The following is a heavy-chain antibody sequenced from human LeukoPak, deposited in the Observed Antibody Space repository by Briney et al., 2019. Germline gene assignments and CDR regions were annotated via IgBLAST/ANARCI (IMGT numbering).Heavy chain of an antibody. Sequence: GASVKVSCKASGYTFTSYGISWVRQAPGQGLEWMGWISAYNGNTNYAQKLQGRVTMTTDTSTSTAYMELRSLRSDDTAVYYCARGNRYCSSTSCYADWFDPWGQGTLVTVSS. CDR2: ISAYNGNT. J-gene: IGHJ5*02. D-gene: IGHD2-2*01. CDR1: GYTFTSYG. CDR3: ARGNRYCSSTSCYADWFDP. V-gene: IGHV1-18*01.